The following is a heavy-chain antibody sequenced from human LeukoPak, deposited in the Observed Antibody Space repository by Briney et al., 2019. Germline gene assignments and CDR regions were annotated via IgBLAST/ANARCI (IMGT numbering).Heavy chain of an antibody. V-gene: IGHV3-30*02. Sequence: PGGSLRLSCAASGFTFSSYGMHWGRQAPGKGLEWVAFIRYDGSNKYYADSVKGRFTISRDNSKNTLYLQMNSLRAEDTAVYYCAKLLRYFDWLHHYWGQGTLVTVSS. J-gene: IGHJ4*02. CDR1: GFTFSSYG. CDR3: AKLLRYFDWLHHY. CDR2: IRYDGSNK. D-gene: IGHD3-9*01.